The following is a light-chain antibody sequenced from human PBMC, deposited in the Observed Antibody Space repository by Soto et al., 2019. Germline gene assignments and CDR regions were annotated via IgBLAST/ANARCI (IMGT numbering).Light chain of an antibody. V-gene: IGKV1-5*01. Sequence: DIQLTHSPSSLVYSISYXTTITYRESQSISSYLDWYQQKPGKAPKLLIYAASSLQSGVPSRYSGSGSGTEFTLTISNLQPDDFATYYCQQYESYSPWTFGQGTKVDIK. CDR1: QSISSY. J-gene: IGKJ1*01. CDR3: QQYESYSPWT. CDR2: AAS.